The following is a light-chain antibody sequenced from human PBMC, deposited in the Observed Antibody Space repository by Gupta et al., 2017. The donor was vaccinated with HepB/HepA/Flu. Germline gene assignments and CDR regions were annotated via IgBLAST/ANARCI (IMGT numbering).Light chain of an antibody. Sequence: EIVMTLSRDTVSVSTGERATLFCRASQSISNHLAWYQHKPGQAPRPLIYGASTRATGIPTRFTGSGSGTDFTLTISSLQSEDFALYYGQQCNKWPPLTFGQGTKLEIK. J-gene: IGKJ4*01. V-gene: IGKV3-15*01. CDR2: GAS. CDR1: QSISNH. CDR3: QQCNKWPPLT.